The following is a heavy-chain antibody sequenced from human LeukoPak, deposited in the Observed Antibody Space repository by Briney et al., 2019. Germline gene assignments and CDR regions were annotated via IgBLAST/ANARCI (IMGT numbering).Heavy chain of an antibody. V-gene: IGHV1-18*01. D-gene: IGHD3-22*01. CDR3: ARDFYDSSGYYYFDY. CDR1: GYSFTDYS. CDR2: IGGYSGHT. J-gene: IGHJ4*02. Sequence: GASVKVSCTASGYSFTDYSINWVRLAPGQGLEWIGWIGGYSGHTQYAEKFQGRVIMATNTSTKTAYMELTNLRSDDTAVYYCARDFYDSSGYYYFDYWGQGTLVTVSS.